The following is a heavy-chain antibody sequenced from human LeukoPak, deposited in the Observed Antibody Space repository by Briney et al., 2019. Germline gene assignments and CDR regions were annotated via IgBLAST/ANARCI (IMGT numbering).Heavy chain of an antibody. CDR3: ATAVVVTAMDY. CDR1: GFTFSSYA. CDR2: ISYDGSNK. Sequence: GRSLRLSCAASGFTFSSYAMHWVRQAPGKGLEWVAVISYDGSNKYYADSVKGRFTISRDNSKNTLYLQMDSLRAEDTAVYYCATAVVVTAMDYWGQGTLVTVSS. V-gene: IGHV3-30-3*01. J-gene: IGHJ4*02. D-gene: IGHD2-21*02.